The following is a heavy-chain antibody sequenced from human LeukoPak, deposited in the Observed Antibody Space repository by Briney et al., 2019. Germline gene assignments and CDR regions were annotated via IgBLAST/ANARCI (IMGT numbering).Heavy chain of an antibody. CDR2: ISSSSSDI. CDR1: GFTFSSYS. V-gene: IGHV3-21*01. Sequence: PSGTLRLSCAASGFTFSSYSMNWVRQPQGKGLEWVSPISSSSSDIYYADSAKGAFTISRENANNSLFLQMNSPRAEDTAVYYSASTPFRVMVRPFDIDVWGKGTTVTVSS. J-gene: IGHJ6*04. D-gene: IGHD3-10*01. CDR3: ASTPFRVMVRPFDIDV.